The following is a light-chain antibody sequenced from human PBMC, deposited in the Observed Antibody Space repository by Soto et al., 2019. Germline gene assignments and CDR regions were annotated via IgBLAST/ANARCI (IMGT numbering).Light chain of an antibody. V-gene: IGKV3-15*01. J-gene: IGKJ4*01. CDR3: QQYNNGLT. CDR1: QSVSSK. Sequence: EIVMTQSPATLSVSPGERATLSCRASQSVSSKLAWYQQKPGQAPRLLIYGASTRATGIPARFSGSWSGTEFTLTISSLQSEDFAVYYCQQYNNGLTFGGGTKVEIK. CDR2: GAS.